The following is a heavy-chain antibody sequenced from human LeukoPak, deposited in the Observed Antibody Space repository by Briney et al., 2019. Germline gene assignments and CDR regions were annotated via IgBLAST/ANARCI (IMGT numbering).Heavy chain of an antibody. CDR3: ARYDWRRGYSYGY. J-gene: IGHJ4*02. CDR1: GGSFSGYY. CDR2: INYSGST. Sequence: SETLSLTCAVYGGSFSGYYWSWIRQPPGKGLEWIGEINYSGSTNYNPSLKSRVTISVDTSKNQFSLKLSSVTAADTAVYYCARYDWRRGYSYGYWGQGTLVTVSS. V-gene: IGHV4-34*01. D-gene: IGHD5-18*01.